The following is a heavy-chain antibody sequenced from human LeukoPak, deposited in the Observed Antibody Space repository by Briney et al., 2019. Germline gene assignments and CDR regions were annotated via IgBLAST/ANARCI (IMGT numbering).Heavy chain of an antibody. Sequence: SETLSLTRTVSGGSISSYYWSWIRQPPGKGLEWIGYIYYSGSANYNPSLKSRVTISVDTSKNQFSLKLSSVTAADTAVYYCARAENYYYYYMDVWGKGTTVTISS. J-gene: IGHJ6*03. V-gene: IGHV4-59*08. CDR2: IYYSGSA. CDR3: ARAENYYYYYMDV. CDR1: GGSISSYY.